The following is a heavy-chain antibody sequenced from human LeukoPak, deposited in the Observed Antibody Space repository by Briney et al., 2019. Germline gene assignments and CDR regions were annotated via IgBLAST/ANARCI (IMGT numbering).Heavy chain of an antibody. Sequence: GGSLRLSCVASGFPFSSYWMTWVRQAPGKGLEWVSIITTSDGNTYYADSVKGRFTVSRDNSKNTLFLQMNSLRAEDTAVYYCAKDGGLWVSAHWGDSWGRGTLVTVSS. V-gene: IGHV3-23*01. CDR2: ITTSDGNT. D-gene: IGHD7-27*01. CDR1: GFPFSSYW. CDR3: AKDGGLWVSAHWGDS. J-gene: IGHJ4*02.